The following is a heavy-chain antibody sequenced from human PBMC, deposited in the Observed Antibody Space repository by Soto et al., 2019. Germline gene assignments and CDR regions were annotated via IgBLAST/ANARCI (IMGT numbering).Heavy chain of an antibody. CDR1: GGSFSGYY. V-gene: IGHV4-34*01. CDR2: INHSGST. CDR3: AREAIVAAGNYYNGMDV. Sequence: SETLSLTCAVYGGSFSGYYWSWIRQPPGKGLEWIGEINHSGSTNYNPSLKSRVTISVDTSKNQFSLKLSSVTAADTAVYYCAREAIVAAGNYYNGMDVWGQGTTVTVSS. D-gene: IGHD6-13*01. J-gene: IGHJ6*02.